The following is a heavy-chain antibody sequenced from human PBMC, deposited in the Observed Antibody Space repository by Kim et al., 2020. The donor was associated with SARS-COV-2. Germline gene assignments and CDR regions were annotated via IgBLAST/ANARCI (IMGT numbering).Heavy chain of an antibody. J-gene: IGHJ5*02. CDR2: ISSDGGSI. CDR1: GFSFSDYY. V-gene: IGHV3-11*01. Sequence: GGSLRLSCAASGFSFSDYYMNWIRQAPGKGLEWVAYISSDGGSINYADSVNGRFTISRDNAKKSLSLQMNSLTPEDTAVYYCVREPASWGQGTLVTDSS. CDR3: VREPAS.